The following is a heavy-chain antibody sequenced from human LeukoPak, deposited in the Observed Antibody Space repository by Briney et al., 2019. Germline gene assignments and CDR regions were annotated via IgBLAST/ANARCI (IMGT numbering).Heavy chain of an antibody. CDR1: GYSFTSYY. J-gene: IGHJ4*02. CDR3: ARDDSVRRYYDSSGYSPDY. V-gene: IGHV1-46*01. D-gene: IGHD3-22*01. Sequence: ASVKVSCKASGYSFTSYYMRWVRQAPGQGLEWMGIINPSGGSTIYAQKFQGRVTMTRDTSTSTVYMELSSLRSEDTAVYYCARDDSVRRYYDSSGYSPDYWGQGTLVTVSS. CDR2: INPSGGST.